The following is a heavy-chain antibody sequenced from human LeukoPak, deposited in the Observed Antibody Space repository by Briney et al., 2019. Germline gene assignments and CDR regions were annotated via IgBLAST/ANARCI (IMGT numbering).Heavy chain of an antibody. V-gene: IGHV4-59*01. J-gene: IGHJ4*02. CDR2: IYYSGST. CDR3: ARVLPVLWFGELLPTGGFDY. CDR1: GGSISSYY. D-gene: IGHD3-10*01. Sequence: KPSETLSLTCTVSGGSISSYYWSWLRQPPGKGLEWIGYIYYSGSTNYNPSLKSRVTISVATSKNQSSLKLSSVTAADTAVYYCARVLPVLWFGELLPTGGFDYWGQGTLVTVSS.